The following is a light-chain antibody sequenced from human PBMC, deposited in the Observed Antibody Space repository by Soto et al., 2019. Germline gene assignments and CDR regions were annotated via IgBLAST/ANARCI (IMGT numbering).Light chain of an antibody. V-gene: IGLV2-23*01. J-gene: IGLJ1*01. Sequence: QSALTQPASVSGSPGQSITVSCTGTNIDVGSYNLISRYQQHPGKAPKLMIYEANKRPSGVSNRFSGSKSGNTASLTISGLQAEDEAEYFCCTYASTSTSLVFGTGTKLTVL. CDR3: CTYASTSTSLV. CDR2: EAN. CDR1: NIDVGSYNL.